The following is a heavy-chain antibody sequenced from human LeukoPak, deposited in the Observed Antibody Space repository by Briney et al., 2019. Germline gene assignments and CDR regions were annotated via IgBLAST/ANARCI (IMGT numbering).Heavy chain of an antibody. D-gene: IGHD6-19*01. J-gene: IGHJ4*02. CDR1: GGTFSSYA. CDR2: ISAYNGNT. Sequence: ASVKVSCKASGGTFSSYAISWVRQAPGQGLEWMGWISAYNGNTNYAQKLQGRVTMTTDTSTSTAYMELRSLRSDDTAVYYCARASGWLTPLDYWGQGTLVTVSS. V-gene: IGHV1-18*01. CDR3: ARASGWLTPLDY.